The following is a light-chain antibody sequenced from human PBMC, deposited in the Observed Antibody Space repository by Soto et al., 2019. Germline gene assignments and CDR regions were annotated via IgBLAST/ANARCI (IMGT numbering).Light chain of an antibody. CDR3: QQSGRSPIT. J-gene: IGKJ3*01. V-gene: IGKV3-20*01. CDR2: GAS. Sequence: EIVMTQSPGTLSLSPGETATLSCRASQSVSSNYVAWFHQKPGQAPMLLIYGASSRATGVPDRCSASWSGTDFTLTISRLEPEDFAVYYCQQSGRSPITFGPGTKVDIK. CDR1: QSVSSNY.